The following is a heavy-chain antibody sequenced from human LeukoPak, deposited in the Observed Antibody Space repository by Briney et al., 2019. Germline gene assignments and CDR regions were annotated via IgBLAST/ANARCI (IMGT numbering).Heavy chain of an antibody. Sequence: GASAKVSCKASGYPFSRYYIQWVRQAPGQGLEWMGIINPSGGTEYTQKFRGRVTVTRDTPTSTVYMELRSLTPEDTAVYYCVRDQDHPAARFDYWGQGTLVTVSS. D-gene: IGHD2-15*01. CDR3: VRDQDHPAARFDY. CDR2: INPSGGT. J-gene: IGHJ4*02. V-gene: IGHV1-46*01. CDR1: GYPFSRYY.